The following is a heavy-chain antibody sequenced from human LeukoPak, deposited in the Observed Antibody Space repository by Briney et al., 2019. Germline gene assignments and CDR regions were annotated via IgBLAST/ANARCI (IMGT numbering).Heavy chain of an antibody. CDR2: MSYDGSNK. V-gene: IGHV3-30*18. CDR3: AKGRGGTTVTTVEIDY. CDR1: GFTFSSYG. Sequence: GGSLRLSCAASGFTFSSYGMHWVRQAPGKGLEWVAVMSYDGSNKYYADSVKGRFTISRDNSKNTLYLQMNSLRAEDTAVYYCAKGRGGTTVTTVEIDYWGQGTLVTVSS. J-gene: IGHJ4*02. D-gene: IGHD4-17*01.